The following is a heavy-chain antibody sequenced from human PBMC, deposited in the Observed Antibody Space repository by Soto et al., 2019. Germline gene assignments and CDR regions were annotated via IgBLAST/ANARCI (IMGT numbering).Heavy chain of an antibody. CDR1: GGSFSDYY. D-gene: IGHD3-22*01. J-gene: IGHJ5*02. CDR3: ARSGAVIVAPRLRPALYNWFDP. V-gene: IGHV4-34*02. Sequence: QVQLQQWGAGLVKPSETLSLTCGVYGGSFSDYYWSWIRQPPGKGLEWIGEITHSGNTNYNPSLKSRVALSVDTSKNQSSLKLSSVTAADTAVYYYARSGAVIVAPRLRPALYNWFDPWGQGPLVTVSS. CDR2: ITHSGNT.